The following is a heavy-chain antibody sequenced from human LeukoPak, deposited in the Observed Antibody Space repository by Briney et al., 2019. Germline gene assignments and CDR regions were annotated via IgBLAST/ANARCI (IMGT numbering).Heavy chain of an antibody. CDR3: AREATALGWSLGWYFDL. J-gene: IGHJ2*01. V-gene: IGHV3-9*01. CDR1: GFTFDDYA. CDR2: ISWNSGSI. D-gene: IGHD6-19*01. Sequence: PGGSLRLSCAASGFTFDDYAMHWVRQAPGKGLEWVSGISWNSGSIGYADSVKGRFTISRDNAKNSLYLQMNSLRAEDTAVYYCAREATALGWSLGWYFDLWGRGTLVTVSS.